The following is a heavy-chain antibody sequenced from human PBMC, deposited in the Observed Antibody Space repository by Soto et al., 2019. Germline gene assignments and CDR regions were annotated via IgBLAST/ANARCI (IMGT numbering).Heavy chain of an antibody. CDR1: GGTFSSYA. CDR3: ASGDIVVVPAAIGPVAKGYYYYGMDV. CDR2: IIPIFGTA. J-gene: IGHJ6*02. V-gene: IGHV1-69*06. Sequence: QVQLVQSGAEVKKPGSSVKVSCKASGGTFSSYAISWVRQAPGQGLEWMGGIIPIFGTANYAQKFQGRVTITADKSTSTAYMELSSLRSEDTAVYYCASGDIVVVPAAIGPVAKGYYYYGMDVWGQGTTVTVSS. D-gene: IGHD2-2*02.